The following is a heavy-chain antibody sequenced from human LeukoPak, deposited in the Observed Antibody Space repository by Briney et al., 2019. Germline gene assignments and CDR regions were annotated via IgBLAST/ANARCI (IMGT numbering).Heavy chain of an antibody. CDR2: ISAYNGNT. CDR1: GYTFTSYG. CDR3: ARVGYDSSGYYPFGSYYYYYMDV. Sequence: SVKVSCKASGYTFTSYGISWVRQAPGQGLEWMGWISAYNGNTNYAQKLQGRVTMTTDTSTSTAYMELRSLRSDDTAVYYCARVGYDSSGYYPFGSYYYYYMDVWGKGTTVTISS. D-gene: IGHD3-22*01. J-gene: IGHJ6*03. V-gene: IGHV1-18*01.